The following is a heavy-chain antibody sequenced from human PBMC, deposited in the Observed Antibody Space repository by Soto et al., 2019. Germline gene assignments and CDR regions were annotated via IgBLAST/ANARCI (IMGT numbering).Heavy chain of an antibody. CDR3: AGQTFTIAAASYGRSNWFDP. V-gene: IGHV4-39*01. D-gene: IGHD6-25*01. Sequence: PSETLSLTCTVSGGSIRFSNYYWGWIRQPPGKGLEWIGTIYFTGNTYYTPSLKSRLTMSIDTSKNEFSLRLNSVTAADTAVYYCAGQTFTIAAASYGRSNWFDPWGPGTLVTVSS. CDR2: IYFTGNT. J-gene: IGHJ5*02. CDR1: GGSIRFSNYY.